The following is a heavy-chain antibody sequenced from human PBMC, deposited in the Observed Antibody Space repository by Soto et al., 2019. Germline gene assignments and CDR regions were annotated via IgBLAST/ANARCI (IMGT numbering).Heavy chain of an antibody. CDR3: ARVWDPMIVVVPFDY. J-gene: IGHJ4*02. V-gene: IGHV1-69*13. CDR2: IIPIFGTA. Sequence: SVKVSCKASGGTFSSYAISWVRQAPGQGLEWMGGIIPIFGTANYAQKFQGRVTITADQSTSTAYMELSSLRSEDTAVYYCARVWDPMIVVVPFDYCGPGHLVPVSS. D-gene: IGHD3-22*01. CDR1: GGTFSSYA.